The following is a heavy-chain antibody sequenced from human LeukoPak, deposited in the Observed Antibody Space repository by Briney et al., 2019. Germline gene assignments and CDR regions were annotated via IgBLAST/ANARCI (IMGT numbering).Heavy chain of an antibody. CDR1: GLPFSAYW. Sequence: GGSLRLSCAVSGLPFSAYWMSWIRQVPGEGPVWVARINHDGTNTHYADSVKGRFTISRDNGKNILYLQITSLRPEDTAVYYCTRDVWGNSDYWGQGTLVTVSS. CDR3: TRDVWGNSDY. V-gene: IGHV3-74*01. J-gene: IGHJ4*02. CDR2: INHDGTNT. D-gene: IGHD7-27*01.